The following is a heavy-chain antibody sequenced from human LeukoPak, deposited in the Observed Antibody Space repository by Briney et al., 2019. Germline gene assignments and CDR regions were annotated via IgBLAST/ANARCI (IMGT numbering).Heavy chain of an antibody. J-gene: IGHJ4*02. CDR1: GLTLTDFY. CDR3: ARTTGGYCTSTNCLFNY. D-gene: IGHD2-2*01. V-gene: IGHV1-2*02. CDR2: INPNSGST. Sequence: GASVKVSCRASGLTLTDFYIHRVRQAPGQGLEWRGWINPNSGSTSFARKFQGRDTMNRETSISTAYMELSRLRSDDTAVYSCARTTGGYCTSTNCLFNYWGQGTLVTVS.